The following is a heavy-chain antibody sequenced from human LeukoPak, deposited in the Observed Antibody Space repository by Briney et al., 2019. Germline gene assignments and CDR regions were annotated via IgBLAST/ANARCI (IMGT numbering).Heavy chain of an antibody. CDR1: GFTFTNAW. J-gene: IGHJ4*02. V-gene: IGHV3-15*01. Sequence: GGSLRLSCAASGFTFTNAWMSWIRQAPGKGLEWVGRIKSKTDGGTADYAAPVKGRFTISRDDSKNTLYLQMNSLKAEDTAVYYCTRNLLSYWGQGTLVTVSS. D-gene: IGHD2-21*01. CDR2: IKSKTDGGTA. CDR3: TRNLLSY.